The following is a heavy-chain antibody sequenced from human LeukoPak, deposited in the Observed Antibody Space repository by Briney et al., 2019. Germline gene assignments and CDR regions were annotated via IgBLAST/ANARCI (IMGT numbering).Heavy chain of an antibody. CDR1: GGSISSGGYY. CDR3: ARARGDRGSKWFVD. CDR2: IYYSGST. J-gene: IGHJ4*02. D-gene: IGHD3-10*01. Sequence: SETLPLTCTVSGGSISSGGYYWSWIRQHPGKGLEWIGYIYYSGSTYYNPSLKSRVTISVDTSKNQFSLKLSSVTAADTAVYYCARARGDRGSKWFVDWGQGTLVTVSS. V-gene: IGHV4-31*03.